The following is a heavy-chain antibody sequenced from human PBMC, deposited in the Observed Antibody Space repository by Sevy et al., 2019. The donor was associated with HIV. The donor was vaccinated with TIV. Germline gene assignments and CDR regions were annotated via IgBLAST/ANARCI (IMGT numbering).Heavy chain of an antibody. J-gene: IGHJ4*02. Sequence: ASVKVSCNVSGYTLTELSMHCVRQAPGKGLEWMGSFDPEDGETIYAQNFQGRVTMTEDRSTDTAYMELSSLRSEDTAVYYCATTKDYYDSSGYPFDYWGQGTLVTVSS. D-gene: IGHD3-22*01. CDR1: GYTLTELS. CDR2: FDPEDGET. V-gene: IGHV1-24*01. CDR3: ATTKDYYDSSGYPFDY.